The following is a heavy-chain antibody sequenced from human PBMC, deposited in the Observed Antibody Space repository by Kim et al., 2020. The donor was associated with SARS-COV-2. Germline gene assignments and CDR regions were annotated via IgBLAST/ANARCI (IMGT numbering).Heavy chain of an antibody. V-gene: IGHV3-48*02. CDR2: ISTSSTTI. J-gene: IGHJ1*01. D-gene: IGHD2-15*01. CDR1: GITFSNFS. CDR3: ARWQHGGPAEYFLH. Sequence: GGSLRLSCAASGITFSNFSMNWVRQAPGKGLEWVSYISTSSTTIYYADSVKGRFTISRDNDKNSLYLQMNSLRDEDTAVYYCARWQHGGPAEYFLHWGQGTLVTVSS.